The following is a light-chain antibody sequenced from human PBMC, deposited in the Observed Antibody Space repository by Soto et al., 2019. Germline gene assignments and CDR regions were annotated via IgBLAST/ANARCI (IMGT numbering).Light chain of an antibody. CDR2: GAS. CDR3: QQYDNWPPWT. Sequence: EIVLTQYPGTLSLSPGERVTLSCRASQSVTSSYIAWYQQKPGQAPRLLIYGASTRATGIPARFSGSGSGTEFTLTISSLQSEDFAVYYCQQYDNWPPWTFGQGTKVDIK. V-gene: IGKV3-15*01. CDR1: QSVTSS. J-gene: IGKJ1*01.